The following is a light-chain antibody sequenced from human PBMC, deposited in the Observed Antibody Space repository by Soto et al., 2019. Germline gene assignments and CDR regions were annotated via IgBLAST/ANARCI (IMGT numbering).Light chain of an antibody. Sequence: EIVLTQSPGTLSLSPGERATLSCRASQSVSSSYLAWYQQKPGQAPSLLIYGASRRATGIPDRFSGSGSGTDFTLTISRLEPEDFAVYYCQQYGNSPITFGQGTKVDIK. V-gene: IGKV3-20*01. CDR2: GAS. CDR3: QQYGNSPIT. J-gene: IGKJ1*01. CDR1: QSVSSSY.